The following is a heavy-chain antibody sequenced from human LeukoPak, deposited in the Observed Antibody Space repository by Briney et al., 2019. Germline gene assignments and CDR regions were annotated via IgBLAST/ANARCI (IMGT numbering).Heavy chain of an antibody. CDR2: IYTSGST. V-gene: IGHV4-4*07. Sequence: SETLSLTCTVSGGSISSYYWSWIRQPAGKGLEWIGRIYTSGSTNYNPSLKSRVTISVDTSKNQFSLKLSSMTAADTAVYYCVSPDYYGSGSYQRDYWGQGTLVTVSS. CDR1: GGSISSYY. J-gene: IGHJ4*02. CDR3: VSPDYYGSGSYQRDY. D-gene: IGHD3-10*01.